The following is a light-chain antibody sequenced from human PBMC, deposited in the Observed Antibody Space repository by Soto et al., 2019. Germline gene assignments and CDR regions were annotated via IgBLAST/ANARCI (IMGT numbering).Light chain of an antibody. J-gene: IGLJ2*01. Sequence: QSVLTQPASVSGSPGQSITLSCTGTSSDVGGYDYVSWYQHHPGKAPKLMIYEVSNRPSGISNRFSGSKSGNTASLTISGLQAEDEAAYYCSSYTTTSTQVFGGGTKLTVL. CDR1: SSDVGGYDY. CDR2: EVS. V-gene: IGLV2-14*01. CDR3: SSYTTTSTQV.